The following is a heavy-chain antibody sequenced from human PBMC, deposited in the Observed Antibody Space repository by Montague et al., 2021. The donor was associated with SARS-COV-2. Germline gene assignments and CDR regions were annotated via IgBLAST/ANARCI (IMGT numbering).Heavy chain of an antibody. J-gene: IGHJ4*02. V-gene: IGHV1-2*02. Sequence: SVKVSFKASGYLFSDYYVHWLRQAPGQGLEWMGWINPHSGGTNYAQKFQGRVTLTRDTSITTAYMDLSGLTSDDTAVYYCARGVTNDDWGQGTLVTVSS. D-gene: IGHD2-21*02. CDR3: ARGVTNDD. CDR1: GYLFSDYY. CDR2: INPHSGGT.